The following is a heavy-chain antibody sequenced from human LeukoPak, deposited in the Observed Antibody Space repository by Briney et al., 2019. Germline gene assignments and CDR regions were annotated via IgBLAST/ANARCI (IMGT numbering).Heavy chain of an antibody. CDR1: GGSISSFY. CDR2: IYYSGST. J-gene: IGHJ6*02. CDR3: ARSHYYDTGMDV. V-gene: IGHV4-59*01. D-gene: IGHD3-22*01. Sequence: SQTLSLTCTVSGGSISSFYWTWIRQPPGKGLEWIGYIYYSGSTNYNPSLKSRVTISVDTSKNQFSLKLSSVTAADTAVYFCARSHYYDTGMDVWGQGTTVTASS.